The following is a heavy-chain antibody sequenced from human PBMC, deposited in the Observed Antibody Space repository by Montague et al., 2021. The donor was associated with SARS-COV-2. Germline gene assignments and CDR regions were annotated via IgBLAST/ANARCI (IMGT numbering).Heavy chain of an antibody. V-gene: IGHV4-59*01. D-gene: IGHD2-8*01. J-gene: IGHJ6*02. CDR2: IYYSGST. Sequence: SETLSLTCSVSGGSISGYYWSWLRQPPGKGLEWIGDIYYSGSTKYNPSLKSRVTISVDRSKDQFSLNLNSVTAADTAVYFCARLLRSCTNGVCRTYHYYAMDVWGQGGTVTVSS. CDR1: GGSISGYY. CDR3: ARLLRSCTNGVCRTYHYYAMDV.